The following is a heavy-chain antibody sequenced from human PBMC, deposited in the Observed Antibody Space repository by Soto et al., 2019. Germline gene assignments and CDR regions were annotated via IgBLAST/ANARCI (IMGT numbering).Heavy chain of an antibody. CDR3: ARGGITGTTGYFDY. D-gene: IGHD1-20*01. CDR1: GGSISSGGYS. Sequence: QLQLQESGSGLVKPSQTLSLTCAVSGGSISSGGYSWSWIRQPPGKGLEWIGYIYYSGSTYYNPSLKSRVTVSLDRSTNQFSLKLSSVTAADTAVYYCARGGITGTTGYFDYWGQGTLVTVSS. J-gene: IGHJ4*02. V-gene: IGHV4-30-2*01. CDR2: IYYSGST.